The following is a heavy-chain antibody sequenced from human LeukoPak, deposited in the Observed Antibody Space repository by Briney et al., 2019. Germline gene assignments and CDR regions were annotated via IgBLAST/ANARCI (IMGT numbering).Heavy chain of an antibody. CDR3: AKDLRQYYYGSSGYYPY. CDR1: GFTFSSYA. J-gene: IGHJ4*02. D-gene: IGHD3-22*01. Sequence: PGGSLRLSCAASGFTFSSYAMSWVRQAPGKGLEWVSAISGSGGSTYYADSVKGRFTISRDNSKNTLYLQMNSLRAEDTAVYYCAKDLRQYYYGSSGYYPYWGQGTLFTVSS. V-gene: IGHV3-23*01. CDR2: ISGSGGST.